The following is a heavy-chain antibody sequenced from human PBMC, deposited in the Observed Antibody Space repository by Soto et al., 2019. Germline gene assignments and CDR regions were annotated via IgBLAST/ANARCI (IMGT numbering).Heavy chain of an antibody. J-gene: IGHJ4*02. Sequence: ASVKVSCKASGYTFTSYAMHWVRQAPGQRLEWMGWINAGNGNTKYSQKFQGRVTITRDTSASTAYMELSSLRSEDTAVYYCARVGQIDCSGGSCYLDYWGQGTLVTVSS. D-gene: IGHD2-15*01. CDR1: GYTFTSYA. CDR2: INAGNGNT. V-gene: IGHV1-3*01. CDR3: ARVGQIDCSGGSCYLDY.